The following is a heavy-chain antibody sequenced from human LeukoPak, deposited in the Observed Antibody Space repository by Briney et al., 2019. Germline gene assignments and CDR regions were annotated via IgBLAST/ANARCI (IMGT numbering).Heavy chain of an antibody. V-gene: IGHV1-69*06. CDR1: GGTFSSYA. J-gene: IGHJ4*02. CDR3: ARDRSNHDF. Sequence: SVKVSCKASGGTFSSYAISWVRQAPGQGLEWMGGIIPIFGTANYAQKFQGRVTITADKSTSTAYMELRSLRSDDTAVYYCARDRSNHDFWGQGTLVTASS. D-gene: IGHD1-14*01. CDR2: IIPIFGTA.